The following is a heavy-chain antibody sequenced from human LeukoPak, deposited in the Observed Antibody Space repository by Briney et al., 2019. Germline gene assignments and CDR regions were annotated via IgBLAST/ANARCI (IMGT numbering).Heavy chain of an antibody. Sequence: GGSLRLSCVGSEFTFSNYAMSWVRQAPGRGLEWVSSISGNGGGTYYADSVKGRFTISRDNSRNTLYLQMNSLRAEDTALYYCAKDRPQYCSSVSCYVFDSWGQGTLVTVSS. D-gene: IGHD2-2*01. CDR2: ISGNGGGT. CDR3: AKDRPQYCSSVSCYVFDS. V-gene: IGHV3-23*01. J-gene: IGHJ4*02. CDR1: EFTFSNYA.